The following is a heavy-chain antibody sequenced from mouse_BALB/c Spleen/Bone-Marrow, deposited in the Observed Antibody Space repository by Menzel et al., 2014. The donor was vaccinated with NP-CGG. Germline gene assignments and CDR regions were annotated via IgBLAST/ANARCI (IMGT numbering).Heavy chain of an antibody. Sequence: EVQLHQSGAELVKPGASVKLSCTASGFKFKDTHMHWVKQRPEQGLEWIGRIDPASGDTKYDPKFQGKAAITGDTSSNTAYLQLSSLTSEDTAVYYCSRDYGGTAWFAYWGQGTLVTVSA. CDR1: GFKFKDTH. CDR3: SRDYGGTAWFAY. CDR2: IDPASGDT. V-gene: IGHV14-3*02. J-gene: IGHJ3*01. D-gene: IGHD1-1*01.